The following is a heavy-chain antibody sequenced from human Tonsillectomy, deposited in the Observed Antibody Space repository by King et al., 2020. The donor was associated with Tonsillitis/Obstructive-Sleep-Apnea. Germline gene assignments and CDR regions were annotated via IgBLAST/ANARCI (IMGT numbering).Heavy chain of an antibody. CDR3: ARGSRSDYYYYMDV. Sequence: VQLVESGGGVVQPGRSLRLSCAASGFTFSSYAIDWVRQAPGKGLEWVAVISYDGSNKYHADSVKGRFTISRDNSKNTLYLQMNRLRAEDTAVDYCARGSRSDYYYYMDVWGKGTTVTVSS. V-gene: IGHV3-30*01. CDR1: GFTFSSYA. J-gene: IGHJ6*03. CDR2: ISYDGSNK.